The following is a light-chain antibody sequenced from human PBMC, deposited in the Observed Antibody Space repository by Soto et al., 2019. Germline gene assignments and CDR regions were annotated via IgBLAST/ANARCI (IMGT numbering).Light chain of an antibody. Sequence: ELVLTTSPATLSLSPGERAPLSCRASQSVSRYLAWYQQQPGQAPRLLIYDASNRATGIPARFSGSGSGTDFNLTISSLEPEDFAVYDCQQRSNWPLTFGGGTQVEIK. CDR3: QQRSNWPLT. CDR1: QSVSRY. V-gene: IGKV3-11*01. J-gene: IGKJ4*01. CDR2: DAS.